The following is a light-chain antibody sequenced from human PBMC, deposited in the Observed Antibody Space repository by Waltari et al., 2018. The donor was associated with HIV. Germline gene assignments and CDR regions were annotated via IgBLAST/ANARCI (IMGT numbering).Light chain of an antibody. CDR3: ASYTSTSARV. V-gene: IGLV2-14*01. J-gene: IGLJ3*02. CDR2: EVS. Sequence: VSWFQQHPGKVPKLLIYEVSNRPSGVSYRFSGSKSGNTASLTISGLQAEDEADYYCASYTSTSARVFGGGTKVTVL.